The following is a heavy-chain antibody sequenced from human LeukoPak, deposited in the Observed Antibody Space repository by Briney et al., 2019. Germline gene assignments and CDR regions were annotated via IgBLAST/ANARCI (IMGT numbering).Heavy chain of an antibody. CDR2: ISYDGSNK. D-gene: IGHD6-13*01. V-gene: IGHV3-30*18. J-gene: IGHJ4*02. CDR3: AKCLGSGWYASSD. CDR1: GFTFSSYG. Sequence: PGGSLRLSCAASGFTFSSYGMHWVRQAPGKGLEWVAVISYDGSNKYYADSVKGRFTISRDNSKNTLYLQMNSLRAEDTAVYYCAKCLGSGWYASSDWGPGTLVTVSS.